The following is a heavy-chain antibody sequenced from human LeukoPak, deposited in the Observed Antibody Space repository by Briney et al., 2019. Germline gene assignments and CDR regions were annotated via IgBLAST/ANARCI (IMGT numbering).Heavy chain of an antibody. Sequence: TGGSLRLSCAASGFTFSTYWMSWVRQAPGKGLEWVANIKEDGSEKYYVDSVKGRFTISRDNAKDFLYLQMNSLRAEDTAVYFCARSRTTVTKDALDYWGQGTLATVSS. D-gene: IGHD4-17*01. CDR3: ARSRTTVTKDALDY. V-gene: IGHV3-7*02. CDR2: IKEDGSEK. CDR1: GFTFSTYW. J-gene: IGHJ4*02.